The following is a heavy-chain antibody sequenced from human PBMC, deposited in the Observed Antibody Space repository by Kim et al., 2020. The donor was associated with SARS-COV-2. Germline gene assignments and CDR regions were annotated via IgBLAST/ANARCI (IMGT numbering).Heavy chain of an antibody. D-gene: IGHD6-13*01. J-gene: IGHJ5*02. CDR3: RRGTAYSRAGPGDP. V-gene: IGHV4-34*01. CDR2: TNLRGTP. Sequence: SETLSLTCAVYGGSFSGYYWSWIRQPPGKGLEWIGETNLRGTPNTNPSPKSRVTISLNTPKNHSPLKLSSWTAPERAAFFCRRGTAYSRAGPGDP. CDR1: GGSFSGYY.